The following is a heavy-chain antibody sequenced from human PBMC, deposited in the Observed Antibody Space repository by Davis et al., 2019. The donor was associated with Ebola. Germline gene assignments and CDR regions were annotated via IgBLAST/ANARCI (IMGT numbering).Heavy chain of an antibody. CDR2: IYPGDSDT. V-gene: IGHV5-51*01. CDR1: GYSFTSYW. Sequence: GGSLRLSCKGSGYSFTSYWIGWVRQLPGKGLEWMGIIYPGDSDTRSSPSFQGQVTISADKSISTAYLQWSSLKASDTAMDYCARLSFPDLEQWLGGGLFDYWGQGTLVTVSS. D-gene: IGHD6-19*01. CDR3: ARLSFPDLEQWLGGGLFDY. J-gene: IGHJ4*02.